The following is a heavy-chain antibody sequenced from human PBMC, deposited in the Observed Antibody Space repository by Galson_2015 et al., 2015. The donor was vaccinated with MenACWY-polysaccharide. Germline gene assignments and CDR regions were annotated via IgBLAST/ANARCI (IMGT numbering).Heavy chain of an antibody. Sequence: SVKVSCKASGYTFSSYDINWVRQTTGQGLEWMGWMNPNSGNTGYAQKFQGRVTMTRNTSISIAYMELSSLRSEDTAVYYCARGGKYYYESSGYLNWFDPWGQGTLVRVSS. CDR3: ARGGKYYYESSGYLNWFDP. D-gene: IGHD3-22*01. J-gene: IGHJ5*02. V-gene: IGHV1-8*01. CDR1: GYTFSSYD. CDR2: MNPNSGNT.